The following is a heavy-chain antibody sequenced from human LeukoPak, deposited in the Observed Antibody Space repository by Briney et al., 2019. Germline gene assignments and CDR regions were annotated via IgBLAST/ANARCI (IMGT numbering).Heavy chain of an antibody. Sequence: SETLSLTCAVYGGSFSGYYWSWIRQPPGKGLEWIREINHSGSTNYNPSLKSRVTISVDTSKNQFSLKLSSVTAADTAVYYCARGVLVLNFDYWGQGTLVTVSS. CDR3: ARGVLVLNFDY. CDR1: GGSFSGYY. CDR2: INHSGST. V-gene: IGHV4-34*01. J-gene: IGHJ4*02. D-gene: IGHD6-13*01.